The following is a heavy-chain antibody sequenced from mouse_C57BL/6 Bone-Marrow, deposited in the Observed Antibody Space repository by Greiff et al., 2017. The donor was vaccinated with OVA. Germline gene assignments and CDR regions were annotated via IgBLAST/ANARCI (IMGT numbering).Heavy chain of an antibody. J-gene: IGHJ4*01. D-gene: IGHD1-1*01. Sequence: EVKVVESEGGLVQPGSSMKLSCTASGFTFSDYYMAWVRQVPEKGLEWVANINYDGSSTYYLDSLKSRFIISRDNAKNILYLQMSSLKSEDTATYYCARDGSSSSYAMDYWGQGTSVTVSS. V-gene: IGHV5-16*01. CDR1: GFTFSDYY. CDR3: ARDGSSSSYAMDY. CDR2: INYDGSST.